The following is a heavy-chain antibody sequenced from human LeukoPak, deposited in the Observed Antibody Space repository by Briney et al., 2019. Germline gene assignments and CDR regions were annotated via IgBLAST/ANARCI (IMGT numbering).Heavy chain of an antibody. CDR2: IYHSGST. J-gene: IGHJ3*02. CDR1: GGSISSSNW. CDR3: ARDRGEYGDYPDAFHI. D-gene: IGHD4-17*01. V-gene: IGHV4-4*02. Sequence: SETLSLTCAVSGGSISSSNWWSWVRQPPGKGLEWIGEIYHSGSTNYNPSLKSRVTISVDKSKNQFSLELSFVTAADTAVYYCARDRGEYGDYPDAFHIWGQGTMVTVSS.